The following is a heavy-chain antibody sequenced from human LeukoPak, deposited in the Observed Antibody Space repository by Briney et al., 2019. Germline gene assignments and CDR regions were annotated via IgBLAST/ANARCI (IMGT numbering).Heavy chain of an antibody. CDR1: GYTFTNFG. CDR2: ISTYNGNS. J-gene: IGHJ3*02. V-gene: IGHV1-18*01. D-gene: IGHD6-19*01. Sequence: GASLKVSCKASGYTFTNFGISWVRQAPGQGLEWMGWISTYNGNSNYAHKLQDRVTMTTDTSTTTAYMDLRSLRSDDTAVYYCARAGGWAREDYKGDAFDIWGQGTMVTVSS. CDR3: ARAGGWAREDYKGDAFDI.